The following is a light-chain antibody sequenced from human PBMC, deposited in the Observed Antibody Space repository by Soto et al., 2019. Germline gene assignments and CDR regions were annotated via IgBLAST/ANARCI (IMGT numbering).Light chain of an antibody. CDR2: DVS. CDR3: CSFAGTSYV. Sequence: QSALTQPRSVSGSPGQSVTISCTGTSSDVGGYKSVSWYQQHPGKAPKLMIYDVSKRPSGVPDRFSGSKSGNTASLTISGRQAEDEADYYCCSFAGTSYVFGTGTKLTVL. J-gene: IGLJ1*01. V-gene: IGLV2-11*01. CDR1: SSDVGGYKS.